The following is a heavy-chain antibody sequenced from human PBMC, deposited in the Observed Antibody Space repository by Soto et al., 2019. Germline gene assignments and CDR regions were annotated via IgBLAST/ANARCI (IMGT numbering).Heavy chain of an antibody. D-gene: IGHD3-3*01. J-gene: IGHJ4*02. V-gene: IGHV1-69*13. Sequence: ASVKGSCKASGGTFSSYAISWVRQAPGQGLEWMGGIIPIFGTANYAQKFQGRVTITADESTSTAYMELSSLRSEDTAVYYCGRDGLSHPNHDFWSGPPPFDYWGQGTLVTVSS. CDR3: GRDGLSHPNHDFWSGPPPFDY. CDR1: GGTFSSYA. CDR2: IIPIFGTA.